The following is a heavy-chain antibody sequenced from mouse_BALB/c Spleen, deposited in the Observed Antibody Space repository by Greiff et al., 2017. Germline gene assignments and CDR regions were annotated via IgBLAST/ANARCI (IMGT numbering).Heavy chain of an antibody. V-gene: IGHV3-6*02. Sequence: EVQLKESGPGLVKPSQSLSLTCSVTGYSITSGYYWNWIRQFPGNKLEWMGYISYDGSNNYNPSLKNRISITRDTSKNQFFLKLNSVTTEDTATYYCARDGNFDYWGQGTTLTVSS. CDR1: GYSITSGYY. J-gene: IGHJ2*01. CDR3: ARDGNFDY. CDR2: ISYDGSN. D-gene: IGHD1-1*02.